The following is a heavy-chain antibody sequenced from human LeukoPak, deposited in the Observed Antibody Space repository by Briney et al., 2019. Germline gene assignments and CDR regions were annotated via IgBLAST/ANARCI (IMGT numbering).Heavy chain of an antibody. Sequence: PGGSLRLSCAASGFTFSSYAMSWVRQAPGKGLEWVSAISGSGGSTYYADSVKGRFTISRDNSKNTLYLQMNSLRADDTAVYYCALYSSGYYYYYYYGIDVWGQGTTVTVSS. CDR1: GFTFSSYA. J-gene: IGHJ6*02. CDR3: ALYSSGYYYYYYYGIDV. D-gene: IGHD3-22*01. V-gene: IGHV3-23*01. CDR2: ISGSGGST.